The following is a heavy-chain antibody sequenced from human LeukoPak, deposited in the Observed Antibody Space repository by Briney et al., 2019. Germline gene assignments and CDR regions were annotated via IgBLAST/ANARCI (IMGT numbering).Heavy chain of an antibody. CDR3: ARGVPRKYYFDY. CDR1: GYTFTSYD. CDR2: MNPNSGNT. Sequence: ASVKVSCKASGYTFTSYDINWVRQATGQGLEWMGWMNPNSGNTSYAQKFQGRVTMTRNTSISTAYMELSSLRSEDTAVYYCARGVPRKYYFDYWGQGALVTVSS. J-gene: IGHJ4*02. V-gene: IGHV1-8*01.